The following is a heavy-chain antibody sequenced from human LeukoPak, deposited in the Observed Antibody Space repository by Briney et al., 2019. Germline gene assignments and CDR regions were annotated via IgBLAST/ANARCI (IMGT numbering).Heavy chain of an antibody. CDR3: ARPTVTAPWYFDL. CDR2: INPNSGGT. D-gene: IGHD4-17*01. Sequence: ASVKVSCKASGYTFTGYYMHWVRQAPGQGLEWMGWINPNSGGTNYAQKFKGRVTMTRDTSISTAYMELSRLRSDDTAVYYCARPTVTAPWYFDLWGRGTLVTVSS. V-gene: IGHV1-2*02. CDR1: GYTFTGYY. J-gene: IGHJ2*01.